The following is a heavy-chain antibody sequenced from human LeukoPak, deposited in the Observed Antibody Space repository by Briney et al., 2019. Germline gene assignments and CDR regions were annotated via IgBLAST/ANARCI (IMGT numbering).Heavy chain of an antibody. Sequence: PGGSLRLSCAASGFTFSSYAMSWVRQAPGKGLEWVSAISGSGGSTYYADSAKGRFTISRDNSKNTLYLQMNSLRAEDTAVYYCAKALYIVVVPAAPFDYWGQGTLVTVSS. J-gene: IGHJ4*02. D-gene: IGHD2-2*01. CDR1: GFTFSSYA. CDR2: ISGSGGST. CDR3: AKALYIVVVPAAPFDY. V-gene: IGHV3-23*01.